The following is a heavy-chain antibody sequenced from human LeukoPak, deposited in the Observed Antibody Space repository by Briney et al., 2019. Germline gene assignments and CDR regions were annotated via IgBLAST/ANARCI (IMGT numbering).Heavy chain of an antibody. CDR3: GGGPPTDSSGYHSRVFDY. J-gene: IGHJ4*02. D-gene: IGHD3-22*01. Sequence: ASVKVSCKVSGYTLIELSMHWVRQAPGKGLEWMGGFDPGDGEAIYAQKFQGRVSMTEDTSTDTAYMELSSLRSEDTAVYYCGGGPPTDSSGYHSRVFDYWGQGTLVTVSS. V-gene: IGHV1-24*01. CDR2: FDPGDGEA. CDR1: GYTLIELS.